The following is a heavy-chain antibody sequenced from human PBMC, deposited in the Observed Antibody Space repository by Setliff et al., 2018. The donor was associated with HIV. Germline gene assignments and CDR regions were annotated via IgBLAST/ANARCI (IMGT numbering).Heavy chain of an antibody. CDR3: ARTYGWASKLDY. V-gene: IGHV2-5*02. J-gene: IGHJ4*02. Sequence: SGPTLVNPTHTLTLTCTFSGFSLSTSGVGVGWIRQPPGKALEWLALIDWEDDKFYSTSLKTRLTISKDTSKNQVVLTMTNMGPLDTATYFCARTYGWASKLDYWGPGTMVTGSS. D-gene: IGHD3-10*01. CDR1: GFSLSTSGVG. CDR2: IDWEDDK.